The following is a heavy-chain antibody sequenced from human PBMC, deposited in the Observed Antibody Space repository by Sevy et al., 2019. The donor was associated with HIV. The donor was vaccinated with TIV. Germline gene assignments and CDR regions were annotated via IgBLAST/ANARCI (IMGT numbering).Heavy chain of an antibody. CDR2: ISYDGGKT. D-gene: IGHD2-15*01. Sequence: GGSLRLSCAASGFTFRRYAMHWVRQAPGQGLESVAVISYDGGKTYHADSVKGRFTISRDNPENTLYLQMNSLRAEDTAVYYCTRDGGGDYFDYWGLGTLVTVSS. V-gene: IGHV3-30*04. CDR3: TRDGGGDYFDY. CDR1: GFTFRRYA. J-gene: IGHJ4*02.